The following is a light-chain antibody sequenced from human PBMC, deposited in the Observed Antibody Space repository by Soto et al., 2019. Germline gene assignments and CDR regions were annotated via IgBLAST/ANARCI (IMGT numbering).Light chain of an antibody. CDR3: QLYHTDWP. Sequence: EIVMTQSPATLSVSPGERATLSCRASQSVSSNLAWYQQKPGQAPRLLIYGASTRATGIPARFSGSGSGTEFTLTISSLQSEDFATFYCQLYHTDWPFGQGTKVEIK. CDR2: GAS. V-gene: IGKV3-15*01. CDR1: QSVSSN. J-gene: IGKJ1*01.